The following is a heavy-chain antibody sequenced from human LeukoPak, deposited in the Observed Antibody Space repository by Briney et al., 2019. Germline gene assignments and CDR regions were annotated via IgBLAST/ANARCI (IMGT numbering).Heavy chain of an antibody. V-gene: IGHV3-9*01. CDR2: ISWNSSHI. D-gene: IGHD2-15*01. J-gene: IGHJ4*02. Sequence: GGSLRLACAASGFTLDDHGMHWVRQAPGKGLEWVSGISWNSSHIVYADSVKGRFTISRDNAKNPLYLEMSSLRAEDTALYYCARLSTHGSFYYDFDSWGQGTLVTVSS. CDR3: ARLSTHGSFYYDFDS. CDR1: GFTLDDHG.